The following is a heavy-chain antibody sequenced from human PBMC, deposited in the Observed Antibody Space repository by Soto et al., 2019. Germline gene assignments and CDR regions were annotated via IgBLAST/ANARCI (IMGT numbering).Heavy chain of an antibody. Sequence: GGSLRLSCAASGFTFDDYGMNWVRQVPGKGLEWVAGTNWNGDSKEYADSVWGRFTISRDSAKNSVYLQMNSLRAEDTALYYCARDGGYKLRYYATKPDYFDYWGRGTLVTVSS. V-gene: IGHV3-20*04. CDR2: TNWNGDSK. CDR3: ARDGGYKLRYYATKPDYFDY. J-gene: IGHJ4*02. D-gene: IGHD3-9*01. CDR1: GFTFDDYG.